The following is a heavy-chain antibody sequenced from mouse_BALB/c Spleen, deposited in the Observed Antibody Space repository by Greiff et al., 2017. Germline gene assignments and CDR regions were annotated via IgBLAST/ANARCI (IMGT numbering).Heavy chain of an antibody. D-gene: IGHD1-1*01. CDR1: GYSITSGYS. V-gene: IGHV3-1*02. Sequence: LVKPFQSLSLTCTVTGYSITSGYSWLWIWQFPGNKLEWMGYLHYSGSTNYNPSLKSRIPITRDTSTNQIFLQLNAVTTEDTATYYCARSPEGSYDYFDYWGQGTTLTVSS. CDR2: LHYSGST. CDR3: ARSPEGSYDYFDY. J-gene: IGHJ2*01.